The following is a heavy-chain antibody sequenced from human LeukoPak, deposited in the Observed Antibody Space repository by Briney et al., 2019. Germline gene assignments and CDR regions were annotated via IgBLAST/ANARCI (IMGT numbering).Heavy chain of an antibody. D-gene: IGHD3-22*01. V-gene: IGHV7-4-1*02. CDR3: ARDPKNYYDSSGYFPRYFDL. CDR2: INTNTGNP. J-gene: IGHJ2*01. CDR1: GYTFTSYA. Sequence: ASVKVSCKASGYTFTSYAMNWVRQAPGQGLEWMGWINTNTGNPTYAQGFTGRFVFSLDTSVSTAYLQISSLKAEDTAVYYCARDPKNYYDSSGYFPRYFDLWGRGTLVTVSS.